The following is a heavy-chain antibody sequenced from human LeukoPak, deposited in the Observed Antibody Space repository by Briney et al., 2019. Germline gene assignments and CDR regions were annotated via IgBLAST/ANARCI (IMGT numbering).Heavy chain of an antibody. V-gene: IGHV4-31*03. J-gene: IGHJ6*04. D-gene: IGHD3-16*01. CDR1: GGSISSGGYY. CDR2: IYYSGST. Sequence: SETLSLTCTVSGGSISSGGYYWGWIRQHPGKGLEWIGYIYYSGSTYYNPSLKNRVTISVDTSKNQFSLKLSSVTAADTAVYYCARGGYYYYYGMDVWGKGTTVTVSS. CDR3: ARGGYYYYYGMDV.